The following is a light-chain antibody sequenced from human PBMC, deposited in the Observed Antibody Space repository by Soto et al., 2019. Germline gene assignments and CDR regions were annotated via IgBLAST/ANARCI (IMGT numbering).Light chain of an antibody. CDR1: QSVSSSD. CDR2: GAS. V-gene: IGKV3-20*01. J-gene: IGKJ5*01. Sequence: EIVMTQSPGTLSLSPGERATLSCRASQSVSSSDLAWLQQKPGQAPRLLISGASSRATGIPDRFSGSGFGTDFTLTISRLEPEDFALYYCQHYAGGSRITFGQGTRLEIK. CDR3: QHYAGGSRIT.